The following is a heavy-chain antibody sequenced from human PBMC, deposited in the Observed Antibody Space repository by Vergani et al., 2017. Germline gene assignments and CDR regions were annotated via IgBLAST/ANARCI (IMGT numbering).Heavy chain of an antibody. J-gene: IGHJ6*03. D-gene: IGHD4-11*01. CDR2: IDHTGRP. Sequence: QVQLQQWGGGLLKPSETLSLTCVVNGGSFTSYNWTWIRQSPGEGLEWVGDIDHTGRPDYNPSLKSRHTMSVDKSRNQFSLTLNSVTATDPAIYFCARVNTETNGHLYYYYYMDVWGQGTAVTVS. CDR1: GGSFTSYN. V-gene: IGHV4-34*01. CDR3: ARVNTETNGHLYYYYYMDV.